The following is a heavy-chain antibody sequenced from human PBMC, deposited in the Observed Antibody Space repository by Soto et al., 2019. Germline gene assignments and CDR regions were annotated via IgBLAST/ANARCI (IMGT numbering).Heavy chain of an antibody. CDR2: INHSGST. J-gene: IGHJ6*02. Sequence: PSETLSLTCXVYGGSFSGYYWSWIRQPPGKGLEWIGEINHSGSTNYNPSLKSRVTISVDTSKNQFSLKLSSVTAADTAVYYCARGRDYYGMDVWGQGTTVTVSS. CDR1: GGSFSGYY. V-gene: IGHV4-34*01. CDR3: ARGRDYYGMDV.